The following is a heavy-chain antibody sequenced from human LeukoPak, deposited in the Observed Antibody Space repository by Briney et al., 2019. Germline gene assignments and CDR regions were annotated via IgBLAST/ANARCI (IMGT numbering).Heavy chain of an antibody. J-gene: IGHJ4*02. V-gene: IGHV3-30*18. CDR1: GFTFSSYG. CDR2: ISYDGSNK. CDR3: AKSSYSSSWSFDY. D-gene: IGHD6-13*01. Sequence: PGRSLRLSCAASGFTFSSYGMHWVRQAPGKGLEWVAVISYDGSNKYYADSVKGRFTISRDNSKNTLYLQMNSLRAEDTAVYYCAKSSYSSSWSFDYWGQGTLVTVSS.